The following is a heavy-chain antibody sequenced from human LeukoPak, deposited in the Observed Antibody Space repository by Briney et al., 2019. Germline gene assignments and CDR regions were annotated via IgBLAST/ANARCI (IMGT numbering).Heavy chain of an antibody. V-gene: IGHV4-39*02. CDR3: AREVEYYDSSGYRPHAFDI. D-gene: IGHD3-22*01. J-gene: IGHJ3*02. Sequence: ASETLSLTCTVSDGSIINNNHYWGWTRQPPGKGLEWIGSISYSGGTAYNPSLRSRVTISVDTSKDQFSLKVNSVTAADTAVYYCAREVEYYDSSGYRPHAFDIWGQGTLVTVSS. CDR2: ISYSGGT. CDR1: DGSIINNNHY.